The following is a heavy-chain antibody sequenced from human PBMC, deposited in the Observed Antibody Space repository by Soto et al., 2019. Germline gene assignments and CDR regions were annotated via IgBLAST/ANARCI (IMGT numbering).Heavy chain of an antibody. V-gene: IGHV6-1*01. CDR2: TYYRSKWYN. J-gene: IGHJ4*02. CDR1: GDSVSSDSAA. D-gene: IGHD6-6*01. Sequence: QVQLQQSGPGLVKPSQTLSLTCAISGDSVSSDSAAWNWIRQSPSGGLEWLGRTYYRSKWYNDYAVSMKSRITIDPDTSKNQFSLQLYSVTPEDTAVYYCARGELYSSSSGGYFDYWGQGTLVTVSS. CDR3: ARGELYSSSSGGYFDY.